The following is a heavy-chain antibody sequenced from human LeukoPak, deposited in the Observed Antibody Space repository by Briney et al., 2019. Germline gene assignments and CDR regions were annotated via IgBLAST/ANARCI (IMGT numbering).Heavy chain of an antibody. V-gene: IGHV3-30-3*01. D-gene: IGHD4/OR15-4a*01. J-gene: IGHJ6*02. CDR2: ISYDGSNK. CDR3: ARDLTISYYYYGMDV. CDR1: GFTFSSYA. Sequence: PGRSLRLSCAAPGFTFSSYAMHWVRQAPGKGLEWVAVISYDGSNKYYADSVKGRFTISRDNSKNTLYLQMNSLRAEDTAVYYCARDLTISYYYYGMDVWGQGTTVTVSS.